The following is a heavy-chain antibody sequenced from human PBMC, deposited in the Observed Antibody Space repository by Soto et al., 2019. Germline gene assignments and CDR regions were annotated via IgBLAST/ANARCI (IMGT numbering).Heavy chain of an antibody. J-gene: IGHJ4*02. V-gene: IGHV3-23*01. CDR1: GSTFSSYA. Sequence: PGGSLRLSCAASGSTFSSYAMSWVRQAPGKGLEWVSAISGSGGSAYYADSVKGRFTISRDNSKNTLYLQMNSLRAEDTAVYYCAKDHGLLVVITLFDYWGQGTLVTVSS. CDR2: ISGSGGSA. CDR3: AKDHGLLVVITLFDY. D-gene: IGHD3-22*01.